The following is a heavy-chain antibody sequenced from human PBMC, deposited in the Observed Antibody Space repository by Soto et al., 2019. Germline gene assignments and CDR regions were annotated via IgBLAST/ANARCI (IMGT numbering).Heavy chain of an antibody. CDR2: IYPGDSVT. CDR3: ARHRGYKRIRYGMDV. J-gene: IGHJ6*02. V-gene: IGHV5-51*01. CDR1: GYSFTTYW. D-gene: IGHD1-1*01. Sequence: GESRKISCKVSGYSFTTYWIGWLRQMPGRGLEWMGIIYPGDSVTRYSPSFQGQVTISADKSISTAYLQWSSLKASDTAVYFCARHRGYKRIRYGMDVWGQGTTVTVSS.